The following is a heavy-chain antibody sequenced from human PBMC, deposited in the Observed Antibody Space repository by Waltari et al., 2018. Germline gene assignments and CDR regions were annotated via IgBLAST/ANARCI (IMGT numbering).Heavy chain of an antibody. CDR2: INNDGRST. J-gene: IGHJ5*02. CDR1: GFTFSAYW. V-gene: IGHV3-74*01. CDR3: AKDQWFGA. Sequence: EVHLVESGGGLVQPGGSLRLSCAVSGFTFSAYWMHWVRPAPGKGLVWVSRINNDGRSTSYADSMKGRFTVSRDNAKNTLYLQMNSLTVDDTAVYYCAKDQWFGAWGQGTLVTVSS.